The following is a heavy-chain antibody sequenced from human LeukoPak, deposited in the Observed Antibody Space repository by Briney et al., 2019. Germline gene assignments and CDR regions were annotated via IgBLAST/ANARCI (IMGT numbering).Heavy chain of an antibody. J-gene: IGHJ6*03. CDR1: GYTFTSYD. D-gene: IGHD2-2*01. Sequence: ASVKVSCKASGYTFTSYDINWGRQATGQGLEWMGWMNPNSGNTGYAQKFQGRVTITRNTSISTAYMELSSLRSEDTAVYYCASRIVVPEEVYMDVWGKGTTVTVSS. V-gene: IGHV1-8*03. CDR3: ASRIVVPEEVYMDV. CDR2: MNPNSGNT.